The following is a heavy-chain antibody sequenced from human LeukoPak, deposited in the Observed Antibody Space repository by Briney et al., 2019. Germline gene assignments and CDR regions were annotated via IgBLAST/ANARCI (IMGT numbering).Heavy chain of an antibody. CDR1: GFTFSSYS. V-gene: IGHV3-48*01. Sequence: GGSLRPSCAASGFTFSSYSMNWVRQAPGKGLEWISYISSNSSTIFYADSVKGRFTISRDNAKNSLYVQMNSLRADDTAIYYCARDGLMDVWGTGTTVTVSS. J-gene: IGHJ6*03. CDR3: ARDGLMDV. CDR2: ISSNSSTI.